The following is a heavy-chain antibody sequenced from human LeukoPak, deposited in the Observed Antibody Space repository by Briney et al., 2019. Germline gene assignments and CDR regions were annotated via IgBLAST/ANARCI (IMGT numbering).Heavy chain of an antibody. CDR1: GFTFSSYA. D-gene: IGHD3-10*01. J-gene: IGHJ4*02. V-gene: IGHV3-23*01. CDR3: AKGERASGFDY. CDR2: IRGSGGIT. Sequence: PGGSLRLSCAASGFTFSSYAMSWVRQAPGKGLEWVSAIRGSGGITFYADSVKGRFTISRDNSKNTLYLQMNSLRAEDTAVHYCAKGERASGFDYWGQGTLVTVSS.